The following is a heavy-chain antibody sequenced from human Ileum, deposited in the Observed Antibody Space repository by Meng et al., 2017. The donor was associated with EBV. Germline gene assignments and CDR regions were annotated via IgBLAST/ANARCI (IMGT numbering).Heavy chain of an antibody. CDR3: ARSIAGSDESRCWGF. CDR1: GGSIYRSTYY. V-gene: IGHV4-39*01. J-gene: IGHJ4*02. CDR2: VYYSGST. D-gene: IGHD3-10*01. Sequence: QLHLQESGPGLANPSETLSLTCTVSGGSIYRSTYYWGWIRQPPGKGLEWIASVYYSGSTYYNPSLESRVTISVDTSKNQFSLEMTSMTAADTAVYYCARSIAGSDESRCWGFWGQGSLVTVSS.